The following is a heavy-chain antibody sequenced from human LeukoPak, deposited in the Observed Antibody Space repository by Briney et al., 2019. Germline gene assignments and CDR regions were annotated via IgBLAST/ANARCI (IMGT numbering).Heavy chain of an antibody. J-gene: IGHJ6*04. D-gene: IGHD3-9*01. CDR2: ISGSGGST. V-gene: IGHV3-23*01. CDR1: GFTFSSNA. Sequence: GGSLRLSCAASGFTFSSNAISWVRQAPGKGLEWVSAISGSGGSTYYADSVKGRFTISRDNSKNTLYLQMNSLRAEDTAVYYCAKGGYDILTGYHYGMDVWGKGTTVTVSS. CDR3: AKGGYDILTGYHYGMDV.